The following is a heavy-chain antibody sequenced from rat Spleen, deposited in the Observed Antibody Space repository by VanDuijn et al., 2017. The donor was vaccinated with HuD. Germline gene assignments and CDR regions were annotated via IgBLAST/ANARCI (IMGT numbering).Heavy chain of an antibody. V-gene: IGHV5-19*01. CDR3: TTGDSGYFDY. CDR1: GFTFSNYG. Sequence: EVQLVGSGGGLVQPGGSLKLSCVASGFTFSNYGMHWIRQAPTTGLEWVASITPSGNATYYRDSVKGRFTISRDNAKSTLYLQMDSLRSEDTATYYCTTGDSGYFDYWGQGVMVTVSS. D-gene: IGHD4-3*01. J-gene: IGHJ2*01. CDR2: ITPSGNAT.